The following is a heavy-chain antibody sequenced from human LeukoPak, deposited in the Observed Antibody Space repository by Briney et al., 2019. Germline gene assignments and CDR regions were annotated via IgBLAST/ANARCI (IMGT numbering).Heavy chain of an antibody. CDR2: VNSNDRP. D-gene: IGHD2-15*01. CDR1: GFNFSNYA. Sequence: GGSLRLSCAASGFNFSNYAMTWVRQAPGKGLEWVSTVNSNDRPYYADSVKGRFTISRDNSKNTLYLRMNTLRVEDTALYYCAKARAAVVEAAINYWGQGILVTVSP. V-gene: IGHV3-23*01. CDR3: AKARAAVVEAAINY. J-gene: IGHJ4*02.